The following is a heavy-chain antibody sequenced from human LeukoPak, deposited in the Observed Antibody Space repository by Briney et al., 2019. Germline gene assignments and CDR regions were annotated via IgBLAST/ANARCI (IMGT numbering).Heavy chain of an antibody. V-gene: IGHV3-33*03. CDR3: AKGGSPPR. CDR2: IWYDGSNK. J-gene: IGHJ4*02. D-gene: IGHD1-26*01. CDR1: GFTFSSYG. Sequence: PGGSLRLSCAASGFTFSSYGMHWVRQAPGKGLEWVAVIWYDGSNKYYADSVKGRFTISRDNAKNSLYLQMNSLRAEDTALYYCAKGGSPPRWGQGTLVTVSS.